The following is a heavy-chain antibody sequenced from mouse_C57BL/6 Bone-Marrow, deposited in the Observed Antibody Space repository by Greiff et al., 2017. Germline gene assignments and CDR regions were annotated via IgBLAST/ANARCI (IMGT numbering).Heavy chain of an antibody. D-gene: IGHD2-4*01. V-gene: IGHV1-15*01. CDR2: IDPETGGT. J-gene: IGHJ2*01. CDR1: GYTFTDYE. Sequence: VQLQQSGAELVRPGASVTLSCKASGYTFTDYEMHWVKQTPVHGLEWIGAIDPETGGTAYNQKFKGKAILTADKSSSTAYMELRSLTSEDSAVYYCTRRGGTTMIFDYWGQGTTLTVSS. CDR3: TRRGGTTMIFDY.